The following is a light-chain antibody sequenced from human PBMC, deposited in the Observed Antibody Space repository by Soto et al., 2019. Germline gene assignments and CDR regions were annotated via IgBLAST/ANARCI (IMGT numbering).Light chain of an antibody. CDR2: GNS. CDR3: QSYDSSLSAFYV. Sequence: QSVLTKPPSVSGAPRQRVTISCTGSSSNIGAGYDVHWYQQLPGTAPKLLIYGNSNRPSGVPDRFSGSKSGTSASLAITGLQAEDEADYYCQSYDSSLSAFYVFGTGTKVTVL. J-gene: IGLJ1*01. V-gene: IGLV1-40*01. CDR1: SSNIGAGYD.